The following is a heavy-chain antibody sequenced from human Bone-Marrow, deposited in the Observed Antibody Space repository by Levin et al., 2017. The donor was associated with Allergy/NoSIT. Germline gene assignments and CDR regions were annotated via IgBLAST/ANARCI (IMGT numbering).Heavy chain of an antibody. CDR3: ASHAAGHSSSPQHDAFDI. V-gene: IGHV1-46*01. J-gene: IGHJ3*02. CDR1: GYTFTSYY. Sequence: GESLKISCKASGYTFTSYYMHWVRQAPGQGLEWMGIINPSGGSTSYAQKFQGRVTMTRDTSTSTVYMELSSLRSEDTAVYYCASHAAGHSSSPQHDAFDIWGQGTMVTVSS. CDR2: INPSGGST. D-gene: IGHD6-6*01.